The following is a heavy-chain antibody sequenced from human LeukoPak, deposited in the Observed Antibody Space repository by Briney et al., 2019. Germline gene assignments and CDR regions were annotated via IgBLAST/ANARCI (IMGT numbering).Heavy chain of an antibody. J-gene: IGHJ4*02. CDR3: AKDRQTLANLDY. D-gene: IGHD5-12*01. CDR2: ISGSGDST. CDR1: GFTLSSNA. Sequence: GGSLRLSCAASGFTLSSNAMSWVRQAPGKGLEWVSAISGSGDSTYYADSVKGRFTISRDTSKNTLYLQMNSLRPEDTAVYYCAKDRQTLANLDYWGQGTLVTVSS. V-gene: IGHV3-23*01.